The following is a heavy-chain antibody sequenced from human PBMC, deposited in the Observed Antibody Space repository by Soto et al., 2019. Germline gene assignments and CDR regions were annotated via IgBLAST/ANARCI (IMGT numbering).Heavy chain of an antibody. J-gene: IGHJ3*02. CDR1: GCSISSGGYY. CDR2: IYYSRST. Sequence: SETLSLTCTVSGCSISSGGYYWSWIRQHPGKGLERIGYIYYSRSTYYNPSLKSRVTISVDTSKNQFSLKLSSVTAADTDVYYCARECFTFGGVMGTRALDIWGQGTMVTVSS. V-gene: IGHV4-31*03. D-gene: IGHD3-16*01. CDR3: ARECFTFGGVMGTRALDI.